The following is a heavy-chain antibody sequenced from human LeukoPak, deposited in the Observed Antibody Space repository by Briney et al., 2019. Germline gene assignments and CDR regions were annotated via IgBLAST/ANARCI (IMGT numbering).Heavy chain of an antibody. CDR2: IYHNGNT. CDR1: GYSISSAYS. V-gene: IGHV4-38-2*02. CDR3: ASYKTYYDSSGNPFDY. D-gene: IGHD3-22*01. Sequence: SETLSLTCTVFGYSISSAYSWVWIRQPPGKGLEWIGSIYHNGNTYYNSSLKSRVTISVDTSENQFSLKLSSVTAADTAVYYCASYKTYYDSSGNPFDYWGQGTLVTVSS. J-gene: IGHJ4*02.